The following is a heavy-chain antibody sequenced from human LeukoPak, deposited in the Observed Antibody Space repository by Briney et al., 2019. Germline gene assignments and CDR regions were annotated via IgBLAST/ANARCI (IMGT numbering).Heavy chain of an antibody. CDR3: ARDYRAVPIDY. CDR1: GFSFSSYA. Sequence: GGSLRLSCAASGFSFSSYAMSWVRQAPGKGLEWVSAISGSGGNTYYADSVRGRFTISRDNSKNTLYLQMNSLRAEDTAVYYCARDYRAVPIDYWGQGTLVTVSS. J-gene: IGHJ4*02. D-gene: IGHD6-19*01. CDR2: ISGSGGNT. V-gene: IGHV3-23*01.